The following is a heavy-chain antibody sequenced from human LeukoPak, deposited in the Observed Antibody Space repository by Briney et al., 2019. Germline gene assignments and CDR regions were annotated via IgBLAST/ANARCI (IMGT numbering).Heavy chain of an antibody. Sequence: GRSLRLSCAASGFTLSSYGMHWVRQAPGKGLEWVAVRSHDGTNQYYADSVKGRFTISRDNSKNTLYVQMNSLRAEDTAVYYCAKDVDPFGSGSYVEGFDYWGQGTLVTVSS. V-gene: IGHV3-30*18. D-gene: IGHD3-10*01. CDR1: GFTLSSYG. CDR3: AKDVDPFGSGSYVEGFDY. J-gene: IGHJ4*02. CDR2: RSHDGTNQ.